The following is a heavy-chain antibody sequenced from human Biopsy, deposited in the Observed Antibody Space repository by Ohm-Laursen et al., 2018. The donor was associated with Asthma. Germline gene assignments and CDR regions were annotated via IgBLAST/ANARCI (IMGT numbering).Heavy chain of an antibody. CDR3: ARVVSYGDIYFGIDV. CDR2: VFWSGGT. D-gene: IGHD4-17*01. J-gene: IGHJ6*02. Sequence: PSDTLSLTCRVSGGYTGSSDHHWAWIRQAPGKGLEWIGFVFWSGGTHYSQSLERRVSISIDTATNEFSMKLWSVTPADTAVYFCARVVSYGDIYFGIDVWGPGNTVVVS. CDR1: GGYTGSSDHH. V-gene: IGHV4-30-4*02.